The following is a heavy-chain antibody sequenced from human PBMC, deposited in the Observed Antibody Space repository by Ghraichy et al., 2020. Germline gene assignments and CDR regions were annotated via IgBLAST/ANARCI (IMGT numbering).Heavy chain of an antibody. Sequence: SGPTLVKPTQTLTLTCTFSGFSLSTSGVGVGWIRQPPGKALEWLALIYWNDDKRYSPSLKSRLTITKDTSKNQVVLTMTNMDPVDTATYYCAHRLGTPDWPYGSGNFDYWGQGTLVTVSS. J-gene: IGHJ4*02. CDR2: IYWNDDK. CDR1: GFSLSTSGVG. D-gene: IGHD3-10*01. V-gene: IGHV2-5*01. CDR3: AHRLGTPDWPYGSGNFDY.